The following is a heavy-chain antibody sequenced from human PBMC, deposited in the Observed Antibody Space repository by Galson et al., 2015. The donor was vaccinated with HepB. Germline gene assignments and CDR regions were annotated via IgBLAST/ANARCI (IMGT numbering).Heavy chain of an antibody. CDR2: IYPGDSNT. CDR1: GFSFTNHW. CDR3: ARHFDRTGYSSSLCADK. J-gene: IGHJ4*02. V-gene: IGHV5-51*01. Sequence: SGAEVKKAGESLKISCKGSGFSFTNHWIGWVRQMHGKGLEWIGIIYPGDSNTRYSPSFQGQVTISVDKSISTAYLQWSSLKASDTAKYYCARHFDRTGYSSSLCADKWGQGTLVTVSS. D-gene: IGHD6-6*01.